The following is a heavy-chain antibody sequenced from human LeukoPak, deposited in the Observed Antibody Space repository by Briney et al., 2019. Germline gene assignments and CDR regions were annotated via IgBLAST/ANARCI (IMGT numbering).Heavy chain of an antibody. J-gene: IGHJ6*02. V-gene: IGHV3-11*06. CDR2: ISSSSSYT. CDR1: GFTFSDYY. CDR3: ARGLSTTGTTDYYYGMDV. D-gene: IGHD1-1*01. Sequence: GGSLRLSCAASGFTFSDYYMSWIRQAPGKGLEWVSYISSSSSYTNYADSVKGRFTISRDSAKNSLYLQMNSLRAEDTAVYYCARGLSTTGTTDYYYGMDVWGQGTTVTVSS.